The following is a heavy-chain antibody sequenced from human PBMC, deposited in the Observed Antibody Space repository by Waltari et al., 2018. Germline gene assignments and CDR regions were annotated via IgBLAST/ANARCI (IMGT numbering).Heavy chain of an antibody. CDR2: IYYSGST. CDR3: ARSLHSDY. V-gene: IGHV4-59*01. D-gene: IGHD3-10*01. Sequence: QVQLQESGPGLVQPSETLSLTGSASGGSIRSYYWSWIRQPPGKGLEWLGHIYYSGSTNYNPSLKSRVTISVDTSKNQFSLKLSSVTAADTAVYYCARSLHSDYWGQGTLVTVSS. J-gene: IGHJ4*02. CDR1: GGSIRSYY.